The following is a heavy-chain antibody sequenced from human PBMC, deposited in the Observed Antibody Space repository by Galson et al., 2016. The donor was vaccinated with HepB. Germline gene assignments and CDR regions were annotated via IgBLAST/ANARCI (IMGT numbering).Heavy chain of an antibody. CDR3: ARELAARY. J-gene: IGHJ4*02. CDR2: IKQDGSEK. CDR1: GFTLSTYW. Sequence: SLRLSCAASGFTLSTYWMTWVRQAPGKGLEWVANIKQDGSEKNYVDSVKGRYTISRDNAKNSLYLQMNSLRPEDTAVYYCARELAARYWGQGTLVTVSS. V-gene: IGHV3-7*03. D-gene: IGHD6-6*01.